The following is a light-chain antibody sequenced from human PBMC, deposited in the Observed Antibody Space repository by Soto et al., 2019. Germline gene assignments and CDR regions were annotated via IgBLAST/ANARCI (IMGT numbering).Light chain of an antibody. CDR1: NIGSKS. Sequence: SSELTQPPSVSVAPGKTARITCGENNIGSKSVHWYQQKPGQAPVLVIYYDSDRPSGIPERFSGSNSGNTATLTISRVEAGDEADYYCQVWDSSSDHLVVFGGGTKLTVL. CDR2: YDS. J-gene: IGLJ2*01. CDR3: QVWDSSSDHLVV. V-gene: IGLV3-21*04.